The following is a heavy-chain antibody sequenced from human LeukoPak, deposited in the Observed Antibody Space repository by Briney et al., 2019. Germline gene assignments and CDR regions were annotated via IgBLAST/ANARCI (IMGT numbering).Heavy chain of an antibody. D-gene: IGHD3-22*01. J-gene: IGHJ3*02. Sequence: SETLSLTCAVYGGSFSGYYWSWIRQPPGKGLEWIGEINHSGSTNYNPSLKSRVTISVDTSKNQFSLKLSSVTAADTAVYYCARGYPYYYDSSGPDAFDIWGQGTMVTVSS. V-gene: IGHV4-34*01. CDR3: ARGYPYYYDSSGPDAFDI. CDR1: GGSFSGYY. CDR2: INHSGST.